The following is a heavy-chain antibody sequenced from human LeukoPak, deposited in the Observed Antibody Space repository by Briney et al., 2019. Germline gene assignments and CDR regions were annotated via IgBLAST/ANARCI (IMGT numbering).Heavy chain of an antibody. J-gene: IGHJ6*02. V-gene: IGHV1-46*01. CDR1: GYTFTSYY. CDR3: ARAHSTYNRHYYYYYGMDV. Sequence: ASVKVSCKASGYTFTSYYMHWVRQAPGQGLEWMGIINPSGGSTSYAQKFQGRVTMTRDTSTSTVYMELSSLRSEDTAVYYCARAHSTYNRHYYYYYGMDVWGQGTTATVSS. CDR2: INPSGGST. D-gene: IGHD1-1*01.